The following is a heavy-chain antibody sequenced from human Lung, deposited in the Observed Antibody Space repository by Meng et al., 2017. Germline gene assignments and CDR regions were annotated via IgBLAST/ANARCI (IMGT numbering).Heavy chain of an antibody. CDR2: LIAVFDKT. V-gene: IGHV1-69*13. Sequence: QVQLLQFGAEVNKLGSSVKVACKTSGGSFSTHTFSWVRQAPGQGLEWMGGLIAVFDKTKAAPRFQDRVTFTADESTSTAYMELSSLTFDDTAVYFCARGRRNEPLFDYWGQGTLVTVSS. D-gene: IGHD1-14*01. CDR3: ARGRRNEPLFDY. CDR1: GGSFSTHT. J-gene: IGHJ4*02.